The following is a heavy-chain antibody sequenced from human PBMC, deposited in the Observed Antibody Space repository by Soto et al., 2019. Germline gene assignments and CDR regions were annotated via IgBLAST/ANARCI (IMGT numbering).Heavy chain of an antibody. CDR1: GGSISNHY. V-gene: IGHV4-59*11. J-gene: IGHJ4*02. D-gene: IGHD7-27*01. CDR2: IYYNGNT. Sequence: QVQLQESGPGLVKPSETLSLTCSVSGGSISNHYWSWIRQPPGKGLKWIGYIYYNGNTNYNPSLKCRVTMSGDTSRNQISLKLSTVNAGDTAVYDCTRANCTSDYCGQGNLVTVSS. CDR3: TRANCTSDY.